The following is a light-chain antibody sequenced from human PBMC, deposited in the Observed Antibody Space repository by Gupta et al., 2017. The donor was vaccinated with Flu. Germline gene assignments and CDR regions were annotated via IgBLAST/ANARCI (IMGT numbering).Light chain of an antibody. CDR2: DAS. Sequence: LSLSPGERATLSCRASQSIGASLAWYRQKVGQPPRLLIYDASTRATGIPARFSGSGSGTDFTLTISSLEPEDFAVYYCQHRSVWPPGATFGQGTKVEVK. CDR3: QHRSVWPPGAT. J-gene: IGKJ1*01. CDR1: QSIGAS. V-gene: IGKV3-11*01.